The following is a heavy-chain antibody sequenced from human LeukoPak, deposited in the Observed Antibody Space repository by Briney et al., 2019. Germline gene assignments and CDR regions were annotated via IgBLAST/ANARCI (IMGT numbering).Heavy chain of an antibody. CDR1: GFAFSGSG. Sequence: GGSLRLSCEASGFAFSGSGMHWVRQASGKGLEWVGRVRSRINSYTTAYAALVKGRFTISRDDSKNMLYLQMDSLKIEDSAVYYCTRPEVDDWGQGTPVIVSS. CDR2: VRSRINSYTT. V-gene: IGHV3-73*01. CDR3: TRPEVDD. J-gene: IGHJ4*02.